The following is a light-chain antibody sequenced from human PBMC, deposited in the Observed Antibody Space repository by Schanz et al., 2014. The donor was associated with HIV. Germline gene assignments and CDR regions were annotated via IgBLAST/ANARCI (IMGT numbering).Light chain of an antibody. CDR1: GSNIGVGYD. Sequence: QSVLTQPPSVSGAPGQRVTISCTGVGSNIGVGYDVHWYQQLPGTVPKLLIYTNNNRPSGVPDRFSGSKSGTSASLAISGLQSEDEADYYCCSHAGSNRVFGGGTKLTVL. J-gene: IGLJ3*02. CDR3: CSHAGSNRV. CDR2: TNN. V-gene: IGLV1-40*01.